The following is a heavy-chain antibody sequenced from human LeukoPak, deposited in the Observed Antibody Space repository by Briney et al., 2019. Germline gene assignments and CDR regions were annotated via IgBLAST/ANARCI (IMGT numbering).Heavy chain of an antibody. D-gene: IGHD3-22*01. CDR1: GGSISISSHY. J-gene: IGHJ4*02. Sequence: SETLSLTCTVSGGSISISSHYWAWIRQPPGKGLEWIGSMYYTGGTYYNPSLKSRVTISIDTSKNQFSLKLNSVTAADTAVYYCARSHDSAGGNLDYWGQGTLVTVSS. CDR3: ARSHDSAGGNLDY. CDR2: MYYTGGT. V-gene: IGHV4-39*01.